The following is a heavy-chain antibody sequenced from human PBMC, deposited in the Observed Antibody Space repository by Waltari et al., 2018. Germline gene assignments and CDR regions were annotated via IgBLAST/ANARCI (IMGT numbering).Heavy chain of an antibody. CDR3: ARYYYGSGSYYGDWFDP. Sequence: QVQLVQSGAEVKKPGSSVKVSCKASGGTFSSYAISWVRQAPGQGLERMGGIIPIFGTANYAQKIQGRVTITADEATSTAYMELSSLRSEDTAVYYCARYYYGSGSYYGDWFDPWGQGTLVTVSS. D-gene: IGHD3-10*01. CDR1: GGTFSSYA. V-gene: IGHV1-69*01. CDR2: IIPIFGTA. J-gene: IGHJ5*02.